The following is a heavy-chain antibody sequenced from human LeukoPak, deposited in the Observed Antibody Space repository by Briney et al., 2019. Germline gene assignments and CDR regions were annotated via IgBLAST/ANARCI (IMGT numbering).Heavy chain of an antibody. J-gene: IGHJ4*02. D-gene: IGHD3-22*01. V-gene: IGHV4-4*02. Sequence: SETLSLTCAVSGGSISSSNWWSWVRQPPGKGLEWIGEIYHSGSTNYNPSLKSRVTISVDKSKNQFSLKRSSVTAADTAVYYCARSRYYYDSSGPLGYWGQGTLVTVSS. CDR3: ARSRYYYDSSGPLGY. CDR1: GGSISSSNW. CDR2: IYHSGST.